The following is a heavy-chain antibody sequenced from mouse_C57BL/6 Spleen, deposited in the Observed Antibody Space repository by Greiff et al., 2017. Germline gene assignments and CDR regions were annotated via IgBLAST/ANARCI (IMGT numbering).Heavy chain of an antibody. D-gene: IGHD2-5*01. Sequence: EVKLMESGGGLVKPGGSLKLSCAASGFTFSSSTMSWVRQTPEKRLEWVATISGGGGNTYYPDSVKGRFTISRDNAKNTLYLQMSSLRSEDTALYYCASAYYSNYLYWYFEVWGTGTTVTVSS. CDR3: ASAYYSNYLYWYFEV. J-gene: IGHJ1*03. CDR1: GFTFSSST. CDR2: ISGGGGNT. V-gene: IGHV5-9*01.